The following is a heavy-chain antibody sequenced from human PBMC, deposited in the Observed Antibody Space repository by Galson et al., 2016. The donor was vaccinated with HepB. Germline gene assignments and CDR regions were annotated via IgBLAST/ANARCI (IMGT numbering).Heavy chain of an antibody. CDR3: ARDRTSRAALDY. V-gene: IGHV3-11*06. D-gene: IGHD6-25*01. Sequence: SLRLSCAASGFTFSDFYMAWIRQAPGKGLEYVSHISSGGRDTNYADSVKGRFTISRDNAKKSLYSQMNSLRAEDTAVYYCARDRTSRAALDYWGQGTLVTVSS. J-gene: IGHJ4*02. CDR2: ISSGGRDT. CDR1: GFTFSDFY.